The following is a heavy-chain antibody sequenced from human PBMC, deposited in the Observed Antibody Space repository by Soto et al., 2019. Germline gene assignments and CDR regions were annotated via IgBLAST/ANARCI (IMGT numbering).Heavy chain of an antibody. CDR1: GGTFSSYA. V-gene: IGHV1-69*13. D-gene: IGHD4-4*01. CDR2: IIPIFGTA. J-gene: IGHJ4*02. Sequence: ASVKVSCKASGGTFSSYAISWVRQAPGQGLEWMGGIIPIFGTANYAQKFQGRVTITADESTSTAYMELSSLRSEDTAVYYCAREYSNRKREYYFDYWGQGTLVTAPQ. CDR3: AREYSNRKREYYFDY.